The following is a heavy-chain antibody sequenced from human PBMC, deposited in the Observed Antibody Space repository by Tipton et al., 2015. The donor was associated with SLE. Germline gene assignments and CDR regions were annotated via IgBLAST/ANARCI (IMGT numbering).Heavy chain of an antibody. CDR3: ARGVSSTTMDY. Sequence: TLSLTCTVSGGSISSGSYYWSWIRQPAGKGLEWIGRIYTSGSTNYNPSLKSRVTISVDTSKNQFSLKLSSVTAADTAVYYCARGVSSTTMDYWGQGTLVTVSS. V-gene: IGHV4-61*02. J-gene: IGHJ4*02. CDR1: GGSISSGSYY. CDR2: IYTSGST. D-gene: IGHD2-2*01.